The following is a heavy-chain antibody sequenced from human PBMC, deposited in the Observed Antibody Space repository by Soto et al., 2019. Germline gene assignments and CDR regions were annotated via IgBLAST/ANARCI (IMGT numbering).Heavy chain of an antibody. CDR1: GFTFSSYA. J-gene: IGHJ6*03. CDR2: ISSNGGST. V-gene: IGHV3-64*01. D-gene: IGHD2-2*01. CDR3: AVGYCSSTSCGDYYYMDV. Sequence: GGSLRLSCAASGFTFSSYAMHWVRQAPGKGLEYVSAISSNGGSTYYANSVKGRFTISRDNSKNTLYLKMGSLRAEDMAVYYCAVGYCSSTSCGDYYYMDVWGKGTTVTVSS.